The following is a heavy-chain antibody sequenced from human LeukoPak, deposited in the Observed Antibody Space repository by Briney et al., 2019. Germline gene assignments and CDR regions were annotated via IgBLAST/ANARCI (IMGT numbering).Heavy chain of an antibody. CDR2: IYTSGST. D-gene: IGHD2-21*01. CDR1: GDSISSGSYS. CDR3: ARDKTLAYCGGDCYPET. Sequence: SQTLSLTCTVSGDSISSGSYSWSWIRQPAGKGLEWIGRIYTSGSTDYNPSLKSRVTISIDTSKNQFSLRLSSVTAADTAVYYCARDKTLAYCGGDCYPETWGQGALVTVSS. J-gene: IGHJ5*02. V-gene: IGHV4-61*02.